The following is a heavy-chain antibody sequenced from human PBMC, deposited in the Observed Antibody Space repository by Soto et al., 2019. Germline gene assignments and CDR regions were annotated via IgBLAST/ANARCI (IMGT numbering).Heavy chain of an antibody. J-gene: IGHJ6*04. CDR2: INHSGST. Sequence: PSETLSLTCAVYGGSFSGYYWSWIRQPPGKGLEWIGEINHSGSTNYNPSLKSRVTISVDTSKNQFSLKLSSVTAADTAVYYCARGKPRTIHYSSSYSGRAVGGKGPRVT. CDR3: ARGKPRTIHYSSSYSGRAV. CDR1: GGSFSGYY. V-gene: IGHV4-34*01.